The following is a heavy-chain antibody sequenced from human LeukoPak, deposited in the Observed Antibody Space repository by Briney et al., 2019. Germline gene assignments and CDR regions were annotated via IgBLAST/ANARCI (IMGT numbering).Heavy chain of an antibody. Sequence: PGGSLRLSCASSRFTVSNNYMNWVRQAPGKGLEWVSLIYSCGDTHYADSVKGRFTISRDSSKNTLYLQMNSLRPEDTAVYYCARDPPAVRTNTYAWGQGTLVTVSS. CDR3: ARDPPAVRTNTYA. CDR1: RFTVSNNY. V-gene: IGHV3-66*01. D-gene: IGHD4/OR15-4a*01. CDR2: IYSCGDT. J-gene: IGHJ5*02.